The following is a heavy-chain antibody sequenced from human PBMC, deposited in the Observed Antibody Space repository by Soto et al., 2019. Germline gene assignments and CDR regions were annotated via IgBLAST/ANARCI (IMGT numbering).Heavy chain of an antibody. D-gene: IGHD2-2*01. CDR1: GFTFSSYG. Sequence: PGGSLRLSCAASGFTFSSYGMHWVRQAPGKGLEWVAVIWYDGSNKYYADSVKGRFTISRDNSKSTLYLQMNSLRAEDTAVYYCARDREYCSSTSCYALSFDYWCQGTLVIVSS. CDR3: ARDREYCSSTSCYALSFDY. V-gene: IGHV3-33*01. CDR2: IWYDGSNK. J-gene: IGHJ4*02.